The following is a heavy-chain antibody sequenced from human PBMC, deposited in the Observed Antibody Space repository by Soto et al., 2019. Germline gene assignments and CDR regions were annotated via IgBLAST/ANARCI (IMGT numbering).Heavy chain of an antibody. Sequence: SETLSLTCTVSGGSISSRGYYWSWIRQHPGKGLEWIGYIYYSGSTYYNPSLKSRVTISVDTSKNQFSLKLSSVTAADTAVYYCARGRYDYVWGSYRYTSTTFDYWGQG. D-gene: IGHD3-16*02. CDR2: IYYSGST. CDR1: GGSISSRGYY. V-gene: IGHV4-31*03. CDR3: ARGRYDYVWGSYRYTSTTFDY. J-gene: IGHJ4*02.